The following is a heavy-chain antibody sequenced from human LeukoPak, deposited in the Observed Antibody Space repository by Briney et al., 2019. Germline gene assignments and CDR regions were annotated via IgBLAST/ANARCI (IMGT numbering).Heavy chain of an antibody. V-gene: IGHV4-59*01. CDR3: ARVRRSLVAAGKVFDY. CDR2: IYYSGST. CDR1: GGSISSYY. D-gene: IGHD6-13*01. J-gene: IGHJ4*02. Sequence: SETLSLTCTVSGGSISSYYWSWIRQPPGKGLEWIGYIYYSGSTNYNPSLKSRVTISVDTSKNQFSLKLSSVTAADTAVYYCARVRRSLVAAGKVFDYWGQGTLVTVSS.